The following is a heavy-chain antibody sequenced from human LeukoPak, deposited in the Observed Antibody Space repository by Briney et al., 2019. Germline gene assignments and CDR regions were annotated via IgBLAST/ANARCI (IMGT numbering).Heavy chain of an antibody. CDR2: ISYHGSDT. CDR3: ARNSWNDRDY. CDR1: GFTFSSYG. J-gene: IGHJ4*02. D-gene: IGHD1-1*01. V-gene: IGHV3-30*03. Sequence: PGRSLRLSCAASGFTFSSYGMHWVRQAPGKGLEWVAIISYHGSDTYYGDSVKGRFTISRDNSKNTLYLEMNSLRAEDTAVYYCARNSWNDRDYWGQGTLVTVSS.